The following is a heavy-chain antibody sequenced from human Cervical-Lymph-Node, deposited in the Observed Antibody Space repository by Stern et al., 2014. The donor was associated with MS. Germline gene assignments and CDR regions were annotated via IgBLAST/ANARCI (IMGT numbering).Heavy chain of an antibody. J-gene: IGHJ4*02. CDR1: GFTFSSYS. CDR2: ISSSSSYI. D-gene: IGHD3-16*01. Sequence: EVQLVESGGGLVKPGGSLRLSCAASGFTFSSYSMNWVRQAPGKGLEWVSSISSSSSYIYYADSVKGRFTISRDNAKNSLYLQMNSLRAEDTAVYYCARWGSSAGDYFDYWGQGTLVTVSS. V-gene: IGHV3-21*01. CDR3: ARWGSSAGDYFDY.